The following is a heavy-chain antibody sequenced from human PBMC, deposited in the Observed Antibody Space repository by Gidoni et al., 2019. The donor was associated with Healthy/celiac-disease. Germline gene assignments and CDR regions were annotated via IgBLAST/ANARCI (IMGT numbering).Heavy chain of an antibody. V-gene: IGHV4-30-2*01. Sequence: QLQLQESGSGLVKPSQTLSLTCAVSGGSISSGGYSWSWIRQPPGKGLEWIGYIYHSGSTYYNPSLKSRVTISVDRSKNQFSLKLSSVTAADTAVYYCARVNTIFGVVIGKYGGYFDYWGQGTLVTVSS. J-gene: IGHJ4*02. D-gene: IGHD3-3*01. CDR1: GGSISSGGYS. CDR3: ARVNTIFGVVIGKYGGYFDY. CDR2: IYHSGST.